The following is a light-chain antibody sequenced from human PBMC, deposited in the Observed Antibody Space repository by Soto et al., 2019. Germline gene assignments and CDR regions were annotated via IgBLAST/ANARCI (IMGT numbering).Light chain of an antibody. CDR2: GAS. CDR1: QSVSSSY. CDR3: QQYGSSPLAYT. V-gene: IGKV3-20*01. J-gene: IGKJ2*01. Sequence: EIVLTQSPGTLSLSPGERATLSCRASQSVSSSYLAWYQQKPGQAPRLLIYGASSRATGIPDRFSGSGSGTDFTLTISRLEPADFAVYYCQQYGSSPLAYTFGQGTKLEIK.